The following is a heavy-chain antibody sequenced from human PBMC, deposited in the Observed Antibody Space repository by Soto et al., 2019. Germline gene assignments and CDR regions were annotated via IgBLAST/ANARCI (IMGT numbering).Heavy chain of an antibody. V-gene: IGHV3-30*18. J-gene: IGHJ4*02. D-gene: IGHD6-19*01. CDR1: GFSFSSYG. CDR2: ISYDGSNK. CDR3: AKDRPREWLVPDY. Sequence: QPGGSMKLCCAACGFSFSSYGMPWVRQAPGKGLEWVAVISYDGSNKYYADSVKGRFTISRDNSKNTLYLQMNSLRAEDKAVYYCAKDRPREWLVPDYWGQGTLVTVSS.